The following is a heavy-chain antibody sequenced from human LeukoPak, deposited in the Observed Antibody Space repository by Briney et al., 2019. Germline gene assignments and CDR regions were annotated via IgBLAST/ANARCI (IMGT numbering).Heavy chain of an antibody. J-gene: IGHJ3*02. CDR3: AKDQRLEWEGWAFDI. Sequence: GGSLRLSCVASGVTVSANYMSWVRQAPGKRLEWVSVLYRGGSTYYADSVKGRFTISRDNANNTLYLQMNSLRVEDTAVYYCAKDQRLEWEGWAFDIWGQGTMVTVSS. V-gene: IGHV3-53*01. D-gene: IGHD3-3*01. CDR2: LYRGGST. CDR1: GVTVSANY.